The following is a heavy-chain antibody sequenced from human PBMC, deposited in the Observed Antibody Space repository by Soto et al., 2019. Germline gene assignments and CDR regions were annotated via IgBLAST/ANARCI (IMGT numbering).Heavy chain of an antibody. Sequence: GSLRLSCAASGFTFSSYAMSWVRQAPGKGLEWVSAISGSGGSTYYADSVKGRFTISRDNSKNTVYLQMGSLRPEDMAVYYCARRARPDFYYMDVWGKGTTVTVSS. J-gene: IGHJ6*03. CDR2: ISGSGGST. V-gene: IGHV3-23*01. CDR1: GFTFSSYA. D-gene: IGHD6-6*01. CDR3: ARRARPDFYYMDV.